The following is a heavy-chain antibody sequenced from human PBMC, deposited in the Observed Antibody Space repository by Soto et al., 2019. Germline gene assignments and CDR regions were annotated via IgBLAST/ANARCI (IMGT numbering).Heavy chain of an antibody. Sequence: EASVKVSCKASGYTFTSYYMHWVRQAPGQRLEWMGWINAGNGNTKYSQKFQGRVTITRDTSASTAYMELSSLRSEDTAVYYCARDRDYYDSSDYFDYWGQGTLVTVSS. CDR3: ARDRDYYDSSDYFDY. V-gene: IGHV1-3*01. CDR2: INAGNGNT. CDR1: GYTFTSYY. D-gene: IGHD3-22*01. J-gene: IGHJ4*02.